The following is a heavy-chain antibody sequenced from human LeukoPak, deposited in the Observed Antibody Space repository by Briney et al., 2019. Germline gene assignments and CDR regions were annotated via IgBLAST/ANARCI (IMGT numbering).Heavy chain of an antibody. J-gene: IGHJ4*02. CDR2: IIPIFGTA. V-gene: IGHV1-69*05. D-gene: IGHD6-6*01. CDR1: GGTFSSYA. CDR3: ASASIAARPGPLFDY. Sequence: SVKVSCKASGGTFSSYAISWVRQAPGQGLEWMGRIIPIFGTANYAQKFQGRVTVTTDESTSTAYMELSSLRSEDTAVYYCASASIAARPGPLFDYWGQGTLVTVSS.